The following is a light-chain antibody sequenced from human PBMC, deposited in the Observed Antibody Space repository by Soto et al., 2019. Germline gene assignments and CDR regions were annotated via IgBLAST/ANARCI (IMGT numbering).Light chain of an antibody. Sequence: EMVMTQSPATLSVSPGERVTLSCRASESVHRNLAWYQQKPGQGPSLLIYYASTRATGVPDRFTGSGSGTEFNPTISSLQSEDSGLYHCQPDSNWPPTFGPGTKVEIK. J-gene: IGKJ3*01. CDR1: ESVHRN. CDR2: YAS. CDR3: QPDSNWPPT. V-gene: IGKV3-15*01.